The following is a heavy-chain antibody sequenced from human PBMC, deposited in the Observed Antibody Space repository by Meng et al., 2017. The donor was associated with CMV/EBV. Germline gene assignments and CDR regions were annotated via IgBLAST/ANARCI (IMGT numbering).Heavy chain of an antibody. CDR2: INPSGGST. V-gene: IGHV1-46*01. Sequence: ASVKVSCKASGYTFTSYYMHWVRQAPGQGLEWMGIINPSGGSTSYAQKFQGRVTMTRDTSMSTVYMELSSLRSEDTAVYYCARDLLGSGVWRFSNAFDIWGQGTMVTVSS. CDR3: ARDLLGSGVWRFSNAFDI. D-gene: IGHD3-10*01. CDR1: GYTFTSYY. J-gene: IGHJ3*02.